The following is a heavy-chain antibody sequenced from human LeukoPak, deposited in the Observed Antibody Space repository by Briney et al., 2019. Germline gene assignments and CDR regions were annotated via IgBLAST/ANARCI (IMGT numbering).Heavy chain of an antibody. CDR2: IYHSGST. J-gene: IGHJ4*02. D-gene: IGHD6-6*01. Sequence: SETLSLTCAVYGGSFSGYYWSWIRQPPGKGLEWIGEIYHSGSTNYNPSLKSRVTISVEKSKNQFSLKLSSVTAADTAVYYCARDLGIAARPDYWGQGTLVTVSS. V-gene: IGHV4-34*01. CDR3: ARDLGIAARPDY. CDR1: GGSFSGYY.